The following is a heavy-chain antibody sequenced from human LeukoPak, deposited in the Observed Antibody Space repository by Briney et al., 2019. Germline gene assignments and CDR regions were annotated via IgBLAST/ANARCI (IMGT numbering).Heavy chain of an antibody. Sequence: SETLSLTCTVSGGSISSYYWSWIRQPPRKGLEWIGYIYYSGSTNYNPSLKSRVTISVDTSKNQFSLKLSSVTAADTAVYYCARVSTSPHYYYYMDVWGKGTTVTVSS. D-gene: IGHD2-2*01. CDR3: ARVSTSPHYYYYMDV. V-gene: IGHV4-59*01. CDR1: GGSISSYY. CDR2: IYYSGST. J-gene: IGHJ6*03.